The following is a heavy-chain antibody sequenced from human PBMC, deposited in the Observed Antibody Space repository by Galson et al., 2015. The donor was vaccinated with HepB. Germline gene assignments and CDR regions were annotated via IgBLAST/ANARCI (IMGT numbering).Heavy chain of an antibody. CDR3: ARDYPYGGNSGLLDY. J-gene: IGHJ4*02. V-gene: IGHV4-34*01. CDR2: INYSGST. Sequence: SETLSLTCAVYGGSFSGYYWSWIRQPPGKGLEWIGEINYSGSTNYNPSLKSRVTISVDTSKNQFSLKLSSVTAADTAVYYCARDYPYGGNSGLLDYRGQGTLVTVSS. D-gene: IGHD4-23*01. CDR1: GGSFSGYY.